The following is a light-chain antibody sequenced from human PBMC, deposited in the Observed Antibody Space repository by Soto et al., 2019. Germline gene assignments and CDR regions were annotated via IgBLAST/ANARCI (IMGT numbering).Light chain of an antibody. CDR1: QSISSY. J-gene: IGKJ1*01. CDR3: QQSYSTLTWT. V-gene: IGKV1-39*01. Sequence: DIPMTQSPSSLSASVGDRVTIPCRASQSISSYLNWYQQKPGKAPKLLIYAASSLQSGVPSRFSGSGSGTDFTLTISSLQPEDFATYYCQQSYSTLTWTFGQGTKVEIK. CDR2: AAS.